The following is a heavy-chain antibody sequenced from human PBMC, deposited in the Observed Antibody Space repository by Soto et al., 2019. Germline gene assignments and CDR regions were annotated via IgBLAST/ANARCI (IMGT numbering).Heavy chain of an antibody. Sequence: VGSLRLSCAGSGFTFRNSEMFWVRQAPGKGLEWVSKINYSGSNIYYSKSVKGRFTISRDNAKNSLYLQMNSLTDEDTAIYFCASEALCGADCYFFEYWGAGTQVTVSS. CDR3: ASEALCGADCYFFEY. CDR1: GFTFRNSE. V-gene: IGHV3-48*03. CDR2: INYSGSNI. J-gene: IGHJ4*02. D-gene: IGHD2-21*02.